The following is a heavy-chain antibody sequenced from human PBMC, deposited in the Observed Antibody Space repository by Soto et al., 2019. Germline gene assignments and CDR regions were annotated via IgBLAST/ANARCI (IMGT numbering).Heavy chain of an antibody. J-gene: IGHJ6*03. CDR2: ISSSSSYI. D-gene: IGHD4-17*01. CDR1: GFTFSSYS. V-gene: IGHV3-21*01. Sequence: GGSLRLSCAASGFTFSSYSMNWVRQAPGKGLEWVSSISSSSSYIYYADSVKGRFTISRDNAKNSLYLQMNSLRAEDTAVYYCAREARGDYVVDYYYYMDVWGKGTTVTVSS. CDR3: AREARGDYVVDYYYYMDV.